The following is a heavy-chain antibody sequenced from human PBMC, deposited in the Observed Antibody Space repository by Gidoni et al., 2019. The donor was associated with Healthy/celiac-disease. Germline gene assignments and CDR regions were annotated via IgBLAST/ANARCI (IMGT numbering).Heavy chain of an antibody. CDR1: GGTFSSYA. V-gene: IGHV1-69*04. CDR3: GRDWVAYCGGDCYSDVNFDY. CDR2: IIPILGIA. D-gene: IGHD2-21*02. Sequence: QVQLVQSGAEVKKPGSSVKVSCKASGGTFSSYAISWVRQAPGQGLEWMGRIIPILGIANYAQKFQGRVTITADKSTSTAYMELSSLRSEDTAVYYCGRDWVAYCGGDCYSDVNFDYWGQGTLVTVSS. J-gene: IGHJ4*02.